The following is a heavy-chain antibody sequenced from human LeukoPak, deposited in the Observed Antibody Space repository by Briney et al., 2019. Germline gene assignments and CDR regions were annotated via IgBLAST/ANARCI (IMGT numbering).Heavy chain of an antibody. CDR3: AREGCSGGSCYPSPPLDP. J-gene: IGHJ5*02. Sequence: ASVKVSCKASGYTFTSYGISWVRQAPGQGLEWMGWISAYNGNTNYAQKLQGRVTMTTDTSTSTAYMELRSLRSDDTAVYYCAREGCSGGSCYPSPPLDPWGQGTLVTVSS. CDR2: ISAYNGNT. V-gene: IGHV1-18*04. CDR1: GYTFTSYG. D-gene: IGHD2-15*01.